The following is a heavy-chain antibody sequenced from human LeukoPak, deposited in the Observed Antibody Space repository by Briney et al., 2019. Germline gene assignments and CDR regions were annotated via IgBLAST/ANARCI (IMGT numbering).Heavy chain of an antibody. D-gene: IGHD5/OR15-5a*01. CDR1: GGTFSSYA. V-gene: IGHV1-69*04. Sequence: ASVKVSCKASGGTFSSYAISWVRQAPGQGLEWMGRIIPILGIANYAQKFQGRVTITADKSTSTAYMELSSLRSEDTAVYYCASCLYTLCYGMDVWGQGTTVTVSS. CDR3: ASCLYTLCYGMDV. CDR2: IIPILGIA. J-gene: IGHJ6*02.